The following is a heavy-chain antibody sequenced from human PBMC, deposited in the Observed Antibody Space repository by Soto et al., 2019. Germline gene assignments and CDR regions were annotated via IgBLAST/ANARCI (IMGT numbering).Heavy chain of an antibody. Sequence: QVQLVQSGAEVKKPGSSVKVSCKASGGTFSSYAISWVRQAPGQGLEWMGGSIPIFGTANYAQKFQGRVTITADESTSTAYMELSSLRSEDTAVYYCAREGRYCSGGSCYSAYYWGQGTLVTVSS. V-gene: IGHV1-69*01. CDR2: SIPIFGTA. CDR1: GGTFSSYA. J-gene: IGHJ4*02. D-gene: IGHD2-15*01. CDR3: AREGRYCSGGSCYSAYY.